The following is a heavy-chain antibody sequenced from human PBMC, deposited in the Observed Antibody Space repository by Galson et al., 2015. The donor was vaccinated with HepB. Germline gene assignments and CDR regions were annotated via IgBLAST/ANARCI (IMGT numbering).Heavy chain of an antibody. CDR3: ARGRGYGNSSGWYPYYFDY. Sequence: SVKVSCKASGYTFTGYYMHWVRQAPGQGLEWMGWINPNSGGTNYAQKFQGRVTMTRDTSISTAYMELSRVRSDDTAVYYCARGRGYGNSSGWYPYYFDYWGQGTLVTVSS. J-gene: IGHJ4*02. V-gene: IGHV1-2*02. D-gene: IGHD6-19*01. CDR2: INPNSGGT. CDR1: GYTFTGYY.